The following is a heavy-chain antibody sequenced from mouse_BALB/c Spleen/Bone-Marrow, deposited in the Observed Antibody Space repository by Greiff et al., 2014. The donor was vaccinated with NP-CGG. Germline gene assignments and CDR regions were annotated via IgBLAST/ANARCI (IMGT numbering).Heavy chain of an antibody. CDR1: GFNIKDTY. J-gene: IGHJ4*01. V-gene: IGHV14-3*02. CDR2: IDPANGNT. Sequence: EVQRVESGAELVKPGASVKLSCIASGFNIKDTYMHWVKQRPEQGLEWIGRIDPANGNTKYDPKFQGKATITADTSSNTAYLQLSSRTSADAAVVYCGRRDYYALDYWGQGTTVTVSS. CDR3: GRRDYYALDY.